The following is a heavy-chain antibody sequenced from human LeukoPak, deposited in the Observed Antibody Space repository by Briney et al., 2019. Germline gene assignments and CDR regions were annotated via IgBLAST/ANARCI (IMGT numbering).Heavy chain of an antibody. J-gene: IGHJ4*02. Sequence: GRSLRLSCTGSGFTFGDYTMSWVRQAPGKGLEWIGFIRRKVYGGTTEYAASVKGRFTISRDDSKSIAYLQMSSLKTEDTAVYYCTRVVTVVVVAATVGHFGYWGQGTLVTVSS. CDR2: IRRKVYGGTT. D-gene: IGHD2-15*01. CDR3: TRVVTVVVVAATVGHFGY. V-gene: IGHV3-49*04. CDR1: GFTFGDYT.